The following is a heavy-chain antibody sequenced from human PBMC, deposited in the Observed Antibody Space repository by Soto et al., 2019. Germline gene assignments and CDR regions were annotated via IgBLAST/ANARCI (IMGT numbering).Heavy chain of an antibody. CDR1: GFSLSPYW. V-gene: IGHV3-74*03. CDR2: LSSDGFGA. CDR3: ARDLGGPNY. Sequence: LRLSCAASGFSLSPYWMHWVRQVPGRGLEWVARLSSDGFGAAYADSVKGRFFISRDIARNTLSLQMNSLRADDTAVYYCARDLGGPNYWGRGTSVTV. J-gene: IGHJ4*02. D-gene: IGHD3-16*01.